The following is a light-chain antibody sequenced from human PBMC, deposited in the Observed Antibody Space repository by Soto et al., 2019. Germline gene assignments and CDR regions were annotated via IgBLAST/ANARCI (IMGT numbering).Light chain of an antibody. CDR3: QQYNNWPKT. CDR1: QSVSSN. V-gene: IGKV3-15*01. J-gene: IGKJ1*01. Sequence: EIVMTQSPATLSVSPGXRAXLXXXASQSVSSNLAWYQQKPGQPPRLLIYGASTRATGIPARFSGSGSGTEFTLTISSLQSEDFAVYYCQQYNNWPKTFGQGTKVEIK. CDR2: GAS.